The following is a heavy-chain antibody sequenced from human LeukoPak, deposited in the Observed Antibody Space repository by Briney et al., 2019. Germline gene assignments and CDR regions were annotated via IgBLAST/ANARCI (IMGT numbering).Heavy chain of an antibody. CDR3: ARDFYYGSGSPLHYFDY. D-gene: IGHD3-10*01. J-gene: IGHJ4*02. Sequence: GGSLRLSCAASGFTFSSYGMSWVRQAPGKGLEWVSAIIGSGDSTYYADSVKGRFTISRDNAKNSLYLQMNSLRAEDTAVYYCARDFYYGSGSPLHYFDYWGQGTLVTVSS. V-gene: IGHV3-23*01. CDR2: IIGSGDST. CDR1: GFTFSSYG.